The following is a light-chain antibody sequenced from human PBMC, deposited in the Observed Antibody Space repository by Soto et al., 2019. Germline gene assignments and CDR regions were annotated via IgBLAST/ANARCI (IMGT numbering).Light chain of an antibody. J-gene: IGLJ1*01. Sequence: QSALTQPASVSGSPGRSITMSCTGTSSDVGGYNYVSWYQQHPGKAPKLMIYDVSNRPSGVSNRFSGSKSGNTASLTISGLQAEDEADYYCSSYTSSSTPVFGTGTKLTVL. CDR1: SSDVGGYNY. CDR2: DVS. V-gene: IGLV2-14*01. CDR3: SSYTSSSTPV.